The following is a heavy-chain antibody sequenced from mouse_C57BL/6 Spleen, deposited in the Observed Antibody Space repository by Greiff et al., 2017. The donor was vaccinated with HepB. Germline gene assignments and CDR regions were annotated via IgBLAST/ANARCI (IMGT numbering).Heavy chain of an antibody. D-gene: IGHD2-5*01. Sequence: VQLQQPGAELVMPGASVKLSCKASGYTFTSYWMHWVKQRPGQGLEWIGEIDPSDSYTNYNQKFKGKSTLTVDKSSSTAYMQLSSLTSEDSAVYYCARHSNYAYFDYWGQGTTLTVSS. J-gene: IGHJ2*01. CDR1: GYTFTSYW. V-gene: IGHV1-69*01. CDR2: IDPSDSYT. CDR3: ARHSNYAYFDY.